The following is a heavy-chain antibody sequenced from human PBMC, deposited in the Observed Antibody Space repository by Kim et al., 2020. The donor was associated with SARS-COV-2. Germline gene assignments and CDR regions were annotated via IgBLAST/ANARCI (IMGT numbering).Heavy chain of an antibody. Sequence: GGSLRLSCAASGFTFSSYGMHWVRQAPGKGLEWVAVIWYDGSNKYYADSVKGRFTISRDNSKNTLYLQMNSLRAEDTAVYYCARDCLPFKQQLLMDVWGKGTTVTVSS. D-gene: IGHD1-1*01. J-gene: IGHJ6*03. V-gene: IGHV3-33*01. CDR3: ARDCLPFKQQLLMDV. CDR1: GFTFSSYG. CDR2: IWYDGSNK.